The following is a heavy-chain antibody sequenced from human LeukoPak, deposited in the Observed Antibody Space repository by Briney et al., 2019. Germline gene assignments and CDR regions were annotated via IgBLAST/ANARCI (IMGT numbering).Heavy chain of an antibody. CDR3: ARDLVSFLEWKMYNWFDP. J-gene: IGHJ5*02. D-gene: IGHD3-3*02. V-gene: IGHV4-4*07. Sequence: PSETLSLTCTVSGGSISSYYWSWIRQPAGKGLEWIGRIYTSGSTNYNPSLKSRVTMSVDTSKNQFSLKLSSVTAADTAVYYCARDLVSFLEWKMYNWFDPWGQGTLVTVSS. CDR1: GGSISSYY. CDR2: IYTSGST.